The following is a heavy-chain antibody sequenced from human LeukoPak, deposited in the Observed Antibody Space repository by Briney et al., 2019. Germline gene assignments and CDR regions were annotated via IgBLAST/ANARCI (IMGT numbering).Heavy chain of an antibody. J-gene: IGHJ6*03. CDR1: TFNFSEYG. Sequence: GGSLRLSCVGSTFNFSEYGMHWVRQAPGKGLEWVAFIRNDGAKTYYADSAKGRFTISRDNSRNTLYLQMNSLTAEDTAVFYCAKDGVILAPGVYWYMDVWGRGTTVTVSS. CDR2: IRNDGAKT. D-gene: IGHD3-16*02. CDR3: AKDGVILAPGVYWYMDV. V-gene: IGHV3-30*02.